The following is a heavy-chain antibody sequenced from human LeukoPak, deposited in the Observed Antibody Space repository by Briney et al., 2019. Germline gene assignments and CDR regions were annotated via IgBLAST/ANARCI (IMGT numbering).Heavy chain of an antibody. CDR1: GGSISSYY. Sequence: PSETLSLTCTVSGGSISSYYWSWIRQPPGKGLEWIGYIYYSGSTNYNPSLKSRVTMSVDTSKNQFSLKLSSVTAADTAVYYCARVVQGLDDFEIWGQGRMVTVPS. J-gene: IGHJ3*02. CDR3: ARVVQGLDDFEI. CDR2: IYYSGST. V-gene: IGHV4-59*12. D-gene: IGHD2-2*01.